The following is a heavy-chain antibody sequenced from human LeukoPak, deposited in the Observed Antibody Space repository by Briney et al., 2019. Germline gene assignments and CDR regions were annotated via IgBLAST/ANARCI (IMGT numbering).Heavy chain of an antibody. J-gene: IGHJ4*02. D-gene: IGHD2-2*01. V-gene: IGHV1-46*01. CDR3: ARGLSGYCSSTSCHGLSMLAY. CDR2: INPSGGST. CDR1: GYTFTSYY. Sequence: ASVKVSCKASGYTFTSYYMHWVRQAPGQGLEWMGIINPSGGSTSYAQKFQGRVTMTRDMSTSTVYMELSSLRSEDTAVYYCARGLSGYCSSTSCHGLSMLAYWGQGTLVTVSS.